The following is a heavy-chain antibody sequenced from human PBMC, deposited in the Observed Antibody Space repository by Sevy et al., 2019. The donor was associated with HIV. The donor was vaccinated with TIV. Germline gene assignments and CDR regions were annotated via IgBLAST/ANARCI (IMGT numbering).Heavy chain of an antibody. V-gene: IGHV3-7*01. CDR2: IKQDGSVK. CDR3: VRAIAADGSF. CDR1: GFSLNSYW. Sequence: GGSLTLSCAASGFSLNSYWMSWVRHAPGKGLEWVANIKQDGSVKYYVDSVKGRFTISRDNARNLLYLQMNSLRAEDTALYYCVRAIAADGSFWGQGTLVTVSS. D-gene: IGHD6-13*01. J-gene: IGHJ4*02.